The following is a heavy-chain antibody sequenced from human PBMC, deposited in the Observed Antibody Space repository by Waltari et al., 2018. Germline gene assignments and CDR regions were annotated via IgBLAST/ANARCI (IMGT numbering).Heavy chain of an antibody. CDR3: ARSPKRRDGYNSHFDY. V-gene: IGHV1-69*04. CDR2: IIPILGIA. J-gene: IGHJ4*02. Sequence: QVQLVQSGAEVKKPGSSVKVSCKASGGTFSSYAISWVRQAPGQGLEWMGGIIPILGIANYEQKSQGRVTITADESTSTAYMELSSLRSEDTAVYYCARSPKRRDGYNSHFDYWGQGTLVTVSS. CDR1: GGTFSSYA. D-gene: IGHD5-12*01.